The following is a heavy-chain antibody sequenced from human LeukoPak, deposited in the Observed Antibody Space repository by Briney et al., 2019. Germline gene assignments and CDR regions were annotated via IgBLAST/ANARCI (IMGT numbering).Heavy chain of an antibody. CDR2: INTNTGNP. D-gene: IGHD3-10*01. Sequence: ASVKVSCKASGYTFTSYDINWVRQATGQGLEWMGWINTNTGNPTYAQGFTGRFVFSLDTSVSTAYLQISSLKAEDTAVYYCARDKSFDYYYYYGMDVWGQGTTVTVSS. J-gene: IGHJ6*02. CDR1: GYTFTSYD. CDR3: ARDKSFDYYYYYGMDV. V-gene: IGHV7-4-1*02.